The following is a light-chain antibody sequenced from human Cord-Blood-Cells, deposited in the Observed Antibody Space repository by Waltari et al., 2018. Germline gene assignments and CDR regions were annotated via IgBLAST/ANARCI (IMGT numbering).Light chain of an antibody. V-gene: IGKV1-39*01. CDR1: QRISSY. Sequence: DIQMTKSPSSLSASVGARVTVTSRASQRISSYLNCYQQKPGKAPKLLIYAASSLQSGVPSRFSGTGSGTDFTLTIRRLQTEDVATYYCQQRYSTPLPCGPRTKVDIQ. CDR3: QQRYSTPLP. CDR2: AAS. J-gene: IGKJ3*01.